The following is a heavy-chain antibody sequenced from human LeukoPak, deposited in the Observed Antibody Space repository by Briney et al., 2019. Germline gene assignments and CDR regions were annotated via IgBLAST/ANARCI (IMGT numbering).Heavy chain of an antibody. Sequence: SVTVSCKASGDTFSSYAISWVRQAPGQGLEWMGRIIPILGIANYAQKFQGRVTITADKSTSTAYMELSSLRSEDTAVHYCARDVVVVAATPSGFDYWGQGTLVTVSS. J-gene: IGHJ4*02. V-gene: IGHV1-69*04. D-gene: IGHD2-15*01. CDR1: GDTFSSYA. CDR2: IIPILGIA. CDR3: ARDVVVVAATPSGFDY.